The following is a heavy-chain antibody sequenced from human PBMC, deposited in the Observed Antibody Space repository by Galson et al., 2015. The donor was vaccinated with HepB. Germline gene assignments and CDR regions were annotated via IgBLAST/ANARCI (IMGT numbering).Heavy chain of an antibody. CDR1: EFTFSTYA. Sequence: SLRLSCAASEFTFSTYAMSWVRRAPGKGLERVSSISGSGGTTYYADSVKGRFTISRDNSQNTLYLQMNSLRAEDTAVYYCARDLAVITAVPFDYWGQGTLVAVSS. D-gene: IGHD2-2*01. CDR3: ARDLAVITAVPFDY. V-gene: IGHV3-23*01. CDR2: ISGSGGTT. J-gene: IGHJ4*02.